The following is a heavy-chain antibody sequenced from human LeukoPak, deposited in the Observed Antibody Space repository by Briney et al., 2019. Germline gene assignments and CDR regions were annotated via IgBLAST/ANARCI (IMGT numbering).Heavy chain of an antibody. J-gene: IGHJ4*02. V-gene: IGHV4-34*09. CDR3: ARGVLYYYDSSGTHFDY. CDR1: GGSFSGYY. D-gene: IGHD3-22*01. CDR2: INHSGST. Sequence: DPSETLSLTCAVYGGSFSGYYWSWIRQPPGKGLEWIGEINHSGSTNYNPSLKSRVTISVDTSKNQFSLKLSSVTAADTAVYYCARGVLYYYDSSGTHFDYWGQGTLVTVSS.